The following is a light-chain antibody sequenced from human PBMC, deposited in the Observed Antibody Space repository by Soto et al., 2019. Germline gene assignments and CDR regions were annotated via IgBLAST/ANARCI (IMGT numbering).Light chain of an antibody. V-gene: IGLV1-40*01. CDR1: SANIGAAYN. CDR2: GNN. CDR3: RSYGSSLSGYV. J-gene: IGLJ1*01. Sequence: QSVLTQPPSVSGARGQRVTISCTGSSANIGAAYNVDWYQQLPGTAPTLLIYGNNNRPSGVPARFSGSKSGSSASLAIVGLQADDEGDYYCRSYGSSLSGYVFGTGTKVTVL.